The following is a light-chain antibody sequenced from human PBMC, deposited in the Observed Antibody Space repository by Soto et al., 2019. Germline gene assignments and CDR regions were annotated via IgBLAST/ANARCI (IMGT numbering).Light chain of an antibody. V-gene: IGLV2-14*01. CDR2: DVS. CDR3: SSYTSSSTL. Sequence: QSALTQPASVSGSPGQSITISCTGTSSDVGGYNYVSWYQQHPGKAPKLIIYDVSYRPSGVSNRFSGSKSGNTASLTISGLQAEDEADYYCSSYTSSSTLFGGGTQLTVL. CDR1: SSDVGGYNY. J-gene: IGLJ2*01.